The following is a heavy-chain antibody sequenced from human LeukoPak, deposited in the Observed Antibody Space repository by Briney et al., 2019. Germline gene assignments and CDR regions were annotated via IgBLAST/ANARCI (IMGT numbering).Heavy chain of an antibody. CDR2: IYTSGST. D-gene: IGHD3-22*01. V-gene: IGHV4-4*07. J-gene: IGHJ4*02. Sequence: SETLSLTCAVSGDSFSTYYWTWIRQPAGKGLEWIGRIYTSGSTNYSPSLKSRVTMSIDTSKKQFSLKLTSVTAADTAVYYCARDLGYDSSGYHYWGQGTLVTVSS. CDR3: ARDLGYDSSGYHY. CDR1: GDSFSTYY.